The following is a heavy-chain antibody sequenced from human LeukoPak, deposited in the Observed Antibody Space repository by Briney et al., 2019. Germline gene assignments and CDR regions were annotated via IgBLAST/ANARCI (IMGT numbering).Heavy chain of an antibody. Sequence: QPGGSPRLSRAASGFTFSSYWMSWVRQAPGKGPEWVANIKQDGSEKYYVDSEKGRFTISRDNAKNSLYLQMNSLRAEDTAVYFCARLGYCSGGSCYSNAFDIWGRGTMVTVSS. V-gene: IGHV3-7*01. CDR3: ARLGYCSGGSCYSNAFDI. CDR2: IKQDGSEK. J-gene: IGHJ3*02. CDR1: GFTFSSYW. D-gene: IGHD2-15*01.